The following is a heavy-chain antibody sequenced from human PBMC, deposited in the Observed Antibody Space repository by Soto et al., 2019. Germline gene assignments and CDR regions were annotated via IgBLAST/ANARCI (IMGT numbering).Heavy chain of an antibody. CDR3: ASWHEREHAYDV. CDR2: LYDVDGS. V-gene: IGHV3-53*01. Sequence: DVQLVESGGGLIQPGESLRLSCAAFGLTVSGKKYVAWVRQAPGKGLEWVSALYDVDGSLYADSVKGRFTTSSDSSKTTVYIQMNGLRPDYTAVYYCASWHEREHAYDVWGQGTTVTVSS. D-gene: IGHD1-1*01. CDR1: GLTVSGKKY. J-gene: IGHJ3*01.